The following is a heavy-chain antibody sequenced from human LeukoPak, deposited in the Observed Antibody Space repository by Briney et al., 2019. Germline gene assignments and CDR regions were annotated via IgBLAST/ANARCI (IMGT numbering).Heavy chain of an antibody. D-gene: IGHD6-19*01. CDR1: GGSVSSGSYY. CDR3: ARDTTGYRSGWYSHIWGRAGQGYFDY. V-gene: IGHV4-61*01. CDR2: IYYSRST. J-gene: IGHJ4*02. Sequence: SETLSLTCTVSGGSVSSGSYYWSWIRQPPGKGLEWIGYIYYSRSTNYNPSRKSRGTISVDTSKNQFSLKLSYVTAAATDVYYCARDTTGYRSGWYSHIWGRAGQGYFDYWGQGTLVTVSS.